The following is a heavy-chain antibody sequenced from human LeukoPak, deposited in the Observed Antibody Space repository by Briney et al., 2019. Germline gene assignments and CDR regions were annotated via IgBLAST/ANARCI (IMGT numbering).Heavy chain of an antibody. V-gene: IGHV3-30-3*01. CDR2: ISYDGSNK. CDR3: AKLWFGELPPLLDY. Sequence: PGRSHRLSCAASGFTFSSYAMHWLRQAPGKGLEWVAVISYDGSNKYYADSVKGRFTISRDNSKNTLYLQMNSLRAEDTAVYYCAKLWFGELPPLLDYWGQGTLVTVSS. CDR1: GFTFSSYA. J-gene: IGHJ4*02. D-gene: IGHD3-10*01.